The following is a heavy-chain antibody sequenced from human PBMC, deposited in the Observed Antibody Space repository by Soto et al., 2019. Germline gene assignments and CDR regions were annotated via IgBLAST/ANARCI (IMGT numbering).Heavy chain of an antibody. CDR3: ARDLEDSVYWYFDL. Sequence: ASVKVSCKASGYTFTSYYMHWVRQAPGQRLEWMGIINLNGCTTSYAQKFQGRVTMTRDTSTSTVYMELSSLRSEDTAVYYCARDLEDSVYWYFDLWGRGTLVTVSS. CDR1: GYTFTSYY. CDR2: INLNGCTT. J-gene: IGHJ2*01. V-gene: IGHV1-46*03. D-gene: IGHD6-6*01.